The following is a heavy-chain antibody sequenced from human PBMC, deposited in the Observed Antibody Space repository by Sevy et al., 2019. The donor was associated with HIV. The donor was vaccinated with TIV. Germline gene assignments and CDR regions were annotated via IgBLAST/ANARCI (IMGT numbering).Heavy chain of an antibody. CDR2: IYSGGST. V-gene: IGHV3-53*01. CDR1: GFTVNTNY. J-gene: IGHJ4*02. Sequence: GGSLRLSCTASGFTVNTNYMSWVRQAPEKGLEWVSVIYSGGSTYYGDSVKGRFTISRDNSKNTVYLQMNSLRAEDTAVDYCARFSGGSKGTAFDYWGQGTLVTVSS. D-gene: IGHD2-15*01. CDR3: ARFSGGSKGTAFDY.